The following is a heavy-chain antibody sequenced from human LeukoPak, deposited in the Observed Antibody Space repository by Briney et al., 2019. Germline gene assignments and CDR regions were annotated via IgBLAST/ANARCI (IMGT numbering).Heavy chain of an antibody. Sequence: GGSLRLSCAASGFTFSDHYMDWVRQAPGKGLEWVGRSRNKANSHTTEYAASVKGRFTISRDDSKNSLYLQMNSLKTEDTAVYYCARGGGYGSSWSYWGQGTLVTVSS. J-gene: IGHJ4*02. V-gene: IGHV3-72*01. CDR2: SRNKANSHTT. CDR3: ARGGGYGSSWSY. D-gene: IGHD6-13*01. CDR1: GFTFSDHY.